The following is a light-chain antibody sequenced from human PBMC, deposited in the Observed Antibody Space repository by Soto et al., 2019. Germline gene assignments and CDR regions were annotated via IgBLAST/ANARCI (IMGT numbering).Light chain of an antibody. CDR1: QTVSSSY. V-gene: IGKV3-20*01. CDR2: GAS. J-gene: IGKJ3*01. Sequence: EIVLTQSPGTLSLFPGERATLSCRASQTVSSSYLAWYQQKPGQAPRLLIYGASSRATGIPDRFSGSGSGTAFTLTISRLEPEDCAVYYCQQDGSSLFTFGPGTKVDIK. CDR3: QQDGSSLFT.